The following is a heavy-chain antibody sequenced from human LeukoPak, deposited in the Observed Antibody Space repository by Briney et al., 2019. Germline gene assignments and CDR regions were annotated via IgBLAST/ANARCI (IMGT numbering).Heavy chain of an antibody. CDR1: GYSISSGYY. D-gene: IGHD1/OR15-1a*01. CDR2: IYHSGST. J-gene: IGHJ4*02. CDR3: ARDFNWNNDY. Sequence: PSETLSLTCTVSGYSISSGYYWGWIRQPPGKGLEWIGSIYHSGSTYYNPSLKSRVTISVDTSKNQFSLKLSSVTAADTAVYYCARDFNWNNDYWGQGTLVTVSS. V-gene: IGHV4-38-2*02.